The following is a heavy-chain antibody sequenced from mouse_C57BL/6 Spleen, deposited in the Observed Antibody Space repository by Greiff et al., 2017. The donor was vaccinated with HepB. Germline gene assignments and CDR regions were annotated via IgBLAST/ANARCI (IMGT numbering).Heavy chain of an antibody. Sequence: VQLQQPGAELVKPGASVKLSCKASGYTFTSYWMQWVKQRPGQGLEWIGEIDPSDSYTNYNQKFKGKATLTVDTSSSTAYMQLNSLTSEDSAVYYCARGRNYYYGSSSLDYWGQGTTLTVSS. J-gene: IGHJ2*01. V-gene: IGHV1-50*01. CDR1: GYTFTSYW. CDR2: IDPSDSYT. CDR3: ARGRNYYYGSSSLDY. D-gene: IGHD1-1*01.